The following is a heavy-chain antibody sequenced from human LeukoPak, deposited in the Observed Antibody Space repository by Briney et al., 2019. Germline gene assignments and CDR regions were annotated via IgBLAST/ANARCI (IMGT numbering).Heavy chain of an antibody. V-gene: IGHV4-59*12. D-gene: IGHD4-17*01. J-gene: IGHJ4*02. CDR3: ANRYGDYYGIDY. CDR1: GGSISSYY. CDR2: IYYSGST. Sequence: SETLSLTCTVSGGSISSYYWSWIRQPPGKGLEWIGYIYYSGSTNYNPSLKSRVTISVDKSKNQFSLKLSSVTAADTAVYYCANRYGDYYGIDYWGQGTLVTVSS.